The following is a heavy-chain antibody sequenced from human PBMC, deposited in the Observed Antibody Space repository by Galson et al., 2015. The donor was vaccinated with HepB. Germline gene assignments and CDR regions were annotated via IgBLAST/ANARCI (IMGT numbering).Heavy chain of an antibody. D-gene: IGHD3-22*01. CDR1: GYTFTDFG. Sequence: SVKVSCKAFGYTFTDFGITWVRQAPGQGLEWMGWISGYNDDANYAQTLQGRVTMTTDTSTNTAYMELSSLRSEDTAVYYCATGNPKTPDHTYYYDSSGYALGIWGQGTMVTVSS. CDR2: ISGYNDDA. J-gene: IGHJ3*02. V-gene: IGHV1-18*01. CDR3: ATGNPKTPDHTYYYDSSGYALGI.